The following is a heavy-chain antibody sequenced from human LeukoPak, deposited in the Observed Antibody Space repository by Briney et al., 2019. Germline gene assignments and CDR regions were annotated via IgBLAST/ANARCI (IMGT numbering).Heavy chain of an antibody. V-gene: IGHV1-18*01. D-gene: IGHD3-9*01. CDR1: GYTFTSYG. CDR3: ARAFHYDILTGYSTADY. CDR2: ISAYNGNT. J-gene: IGHJ4*02. Sequence: ASVKVSCKASGYTFTSYGISWVRQAPGQGLEWMGWISAYNGNTNYAQKLQGRVTMTTDTSTSTAYMELRSLRSDDTAVYYCARAFHYDILTGYSTADYWGQGTLVTVSS.